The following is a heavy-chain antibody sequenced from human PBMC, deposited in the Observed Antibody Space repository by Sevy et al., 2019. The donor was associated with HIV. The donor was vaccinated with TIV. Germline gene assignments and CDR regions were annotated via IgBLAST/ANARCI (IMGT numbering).Heavy chain of an antibody. CDR2: ISSSGSTI. CDR1: GFTFSDYY. CDR3: ARTSAREMQNGMDV. D-gene: IGHD1-26*01. J-gene: IGHJ6*02. V-gene: IGHV3-11*01. Sequence: GGSLRLSCAASGFTFSDYYMSWIRQAPGKGLEWVSYISSSGSTIYYADSVKGRFTISRDNAKNSLYLQMNSLRAEDTAVYYCARTSAREMQNGMDVWGQGTTVTVSS.